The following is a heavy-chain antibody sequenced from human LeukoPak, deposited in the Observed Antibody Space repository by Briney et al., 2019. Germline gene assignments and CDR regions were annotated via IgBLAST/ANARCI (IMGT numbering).Heavy chain of an antibody. D-gene: IGHD3-3*01. CDR3: ARQFFGVVIPVYFDY. V-gene: IGHV4-39*01. Sequence: PSETLSLTCTVSGDSIGSSSYYWGWICQPPGTGLEWIGTIYYSGTTYYNPSLKSRVTISVDTSKNQFSLKMTSVTAADTAVYYCARQFFGVVIPVYFDYWGPGTLVTVSS. J-gene: IGHJ4*02. CDR1: GDSIGSSSYY. CDR2: IYYSGTT.